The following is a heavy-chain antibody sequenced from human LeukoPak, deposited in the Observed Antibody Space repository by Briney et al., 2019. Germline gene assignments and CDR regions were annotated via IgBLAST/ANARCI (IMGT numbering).Heavy chain of an antibody. CDR1: GGSISSSSYY. V-gene: IGHV4-61*02. CDR3: AREGYSSSWYY. J-gene: IGHJ4*02. Sequence: SETLSLTCTVSGGSISSSSYYWGWIRQPAGKGLEWIGRIYIGGKTNYNPSLKSRLTMSMDTSKNQFSLKLRSVTAADTAVYYCAREGYSSSWYYWGPGTLVTVSS. D-gene: IGHD6-13*01. CDR2: IYIGGKT.